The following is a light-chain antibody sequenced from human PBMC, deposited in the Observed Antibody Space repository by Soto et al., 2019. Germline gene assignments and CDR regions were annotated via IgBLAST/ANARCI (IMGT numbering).Light chain of an antibody. CDR3: QQYGSSHT. CDR1: PSVSSSY. V-gene: IGKV3-20*01. CDR2: GAS. Sequence: EVVLTQSPGTLSLSPGERAALSCRASPSVSSSYLAWYQQKPGQAPRLLIYGASNRATGIPDRFSGSGSGTDFNLTINRLEPEDFAVYYCQQYGSSHTFGQGTKLEIK. J-gene: IGKJ2*01.